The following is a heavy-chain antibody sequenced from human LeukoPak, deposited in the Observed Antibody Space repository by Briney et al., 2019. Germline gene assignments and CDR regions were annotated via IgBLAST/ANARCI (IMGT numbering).Heavy chain of an antibody. Sequence: SETLSLTCAVYGGSFSGYYWSWIRQPPGKGLEWIGEINHSGSTNYNPSLKCRVTISVDTSKNQFSLKLSSVTAADTAVYYCARGRAWSGYYTDYWGQGTLVTVSS. D-gene: IGHD3-3*01. V-gene: IGHV4-34*01. J-gene: IGHJ4*02. CDR1: GGSFSGYY. CDR2: INHSGST. CDR3: ARGRAWSGYYTDY.